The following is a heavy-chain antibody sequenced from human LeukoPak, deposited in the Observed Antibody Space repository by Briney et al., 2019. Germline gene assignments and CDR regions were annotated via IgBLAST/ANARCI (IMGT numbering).Heavy chain of an antibody. D-gene: IGHD6-13*01. CDR1: GYSVSSGYY. V-gene: IGHV4-38-2*02. J-gene: IGHJ5*02. CDR2: MYHSGDT. Sequence: SETLSLTCTVSGYSVSSGYYWGWIRQPPGKGLEWIASMYHSGDTYYNPSLRSRVTISVDTSKNQLSLKLSSVTAADTAVYYCARSKAHLSTSWYGNWFDPWGQGTLVTVSS. CDR3: ARSKAHLSTSWYGNWFDP.